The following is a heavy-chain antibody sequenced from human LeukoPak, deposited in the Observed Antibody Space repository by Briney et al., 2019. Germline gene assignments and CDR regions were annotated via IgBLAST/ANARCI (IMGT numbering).Heavy chain of an antibody. Sequence: PSETLSLTCTVSGGSISSYYWSWIRQPPGKGLEWIGYIYYSGSTNYNPSLNIRVTISVDTSKNQFSLKLSSVTAADTAVYYCARVRAVAITMIVVNAFDIWGQGTMVTVSS. J-gene: IGHJ3*02. CDR3: ARVRAVAITMIVVNAFDI. CDR2: IYYSGST. CDR1: GGSISSYY. D-gene: IGHD3-22*01. V-gene: IGHV4-59*01.